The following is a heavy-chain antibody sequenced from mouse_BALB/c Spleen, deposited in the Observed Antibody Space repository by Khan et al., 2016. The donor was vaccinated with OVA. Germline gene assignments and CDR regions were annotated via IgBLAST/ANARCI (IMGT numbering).Heavy chain of an antibody. J-gene: IGHJ1*01. CDR3: VRDLGSSHWYVEV. CDR2: IWTGGST. V-gene: IGHV2-9*02. CDR1: GFSLTSYG. Sequence: QVQLKESGPGLVAPSQSLSITCTVSGFSLTSYGVHWVRQPPGKGLEWLGVIWTGGSTNHNSALRSRLTLNKDNSKSQVFFKMNNLPTVDTDMYCCVRDLGSSHWYVEVWGAGTTVTVSS. D-gene: IGHD1-1*01.